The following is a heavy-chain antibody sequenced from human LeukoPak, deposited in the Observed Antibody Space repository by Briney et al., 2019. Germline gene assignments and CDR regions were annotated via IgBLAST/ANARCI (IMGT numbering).Heavy chain of an antibody. CDR3: ARQRDTDMALCDY. J-gene: IGHJ4*02. Sequence: PSETLSLTCTVSGGSINGYYWNWIRQPPGKGLEWIGHIYYSGSTNYNPSLKSRVTISVDTSKNQFSLKLSSVTAADTAVYYCARQRDTDMALCDYWGQGTLVTVSS. D-gene: IGHD5-18*01. CDR1: GGSINGYY. CDR2: IYYSGST. V-gene: IGHV4-59*08.